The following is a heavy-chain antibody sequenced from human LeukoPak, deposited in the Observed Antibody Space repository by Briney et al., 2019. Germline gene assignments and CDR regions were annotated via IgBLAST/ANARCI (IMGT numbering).Heavy chain of an antibody. CDR1: GGTFSSYA. CDR2: MNPNSGNT. Sequence: ASVKVSCKASGGTFSSYAISWVRQATGQGLEWMGWMNPNSGNTGYAQKFQGRVTMTRNTSISTAYMELSSLRSEDTAAYYCARGCFSSSWSPSGRRRYYGMDVWGQGTTVTVSS. D-gene: IGHD6-13*01. V-gene: IGHV1-8*02. CDR3: ARGCFSSSWSPSGRRRYYGMDV. J-gene: IGHJ6*02.